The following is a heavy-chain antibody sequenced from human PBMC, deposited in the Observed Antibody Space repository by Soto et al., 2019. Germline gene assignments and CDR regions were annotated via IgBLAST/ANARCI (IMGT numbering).Heavy chain of an antibody. Sequence: EVQLLESGGGLVQPGGSLRLSCAASGFTFSGYAMSWVRQAPGKGLEWVSAISGSGGSTYYADSVKGRFTISRDNSKNTLYLQMNSLRAEDTAVYYCAKIPHSSSWYLDAFDIWGQGTMVTVSS. J-gene: IGHJ3*02. D-gene: IGHD6-13*01. CDR1: GFTFSGYA. CDR2: ISGSGGST. V-gene: IGHV3-23*01. CDR3: AKIPHSSSWYLDAFDI.